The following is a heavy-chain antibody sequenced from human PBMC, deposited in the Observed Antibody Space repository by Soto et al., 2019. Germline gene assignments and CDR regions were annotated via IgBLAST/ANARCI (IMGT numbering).Heavy chain of an antibody. CDR1: GWSVNGYY. CDR2: INHTGGT. J-gene: IGHJ5*02. D-gene: IGHD3-3*01. Sequence: STTLSLTCPVYGWSVNGYYWNWIRQPPGKGLEWIGEINHTGGTHYNPSRKSRVTMSVDTSKNQFSLRLSSVTAAHTAIYYCATRITVFGLLIPPFDPWGQGTQGTSSS. CDR3: ATRITVFGLLIPPFDP. V-gene: IGHV4-34*01.